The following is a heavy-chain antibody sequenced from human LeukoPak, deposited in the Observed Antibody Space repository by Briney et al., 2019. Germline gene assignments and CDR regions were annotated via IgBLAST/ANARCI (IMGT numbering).Heavy chain of an antibody. V-gene: IGHV3-74*01. CDR2: IDSDGSGT. J-gene: IGHJ4*02. Sequence: GGSRRLSCSASGLTLSGYWMHWVRQIPGKGLVWVSRIDSDGSGTSYADSVKGRFTISRDDVKNMLYLQMNSLRVEDTGLYYCSTVEHFWGQGTPVTVSS. D-gene: IGHD1/OR15-1a*01. CDR1: GLTLSGYW. CDR3: STVEHF.